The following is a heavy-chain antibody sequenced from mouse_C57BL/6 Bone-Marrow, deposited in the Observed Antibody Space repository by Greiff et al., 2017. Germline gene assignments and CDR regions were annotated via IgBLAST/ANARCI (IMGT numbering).Heavy chain of an antibody. CDR2: INPNNGGT. J-gene: IGHJ2*01. V-gene: IGHV1-26*01. Sequence: VQLQQSGPELVKPGASVKISCKASGYTFTDYYMNWVKQSHGTSLEWIGDINPNNGGTSYNQKFKGKDTLTVAKSSSTAYMECRRLTAEDSAVXYCARGGYNDYDEGDSFDYWGQGTTLTVSS. CDR3: ARGGYNDYDEGDSFDY. CDR1: GYTFTDYY. D-gene: IGHD2-4*01.